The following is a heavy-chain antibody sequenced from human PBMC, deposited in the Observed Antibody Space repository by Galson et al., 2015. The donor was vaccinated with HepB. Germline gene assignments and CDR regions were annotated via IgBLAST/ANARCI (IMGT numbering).Heavy chain of an antibody. V-gene: IGHV3-74*01. D-gene: IGHD4-17*01. CDR2: INSDGSST. Sequence: SLRLSCAASGFTFSSYWMHWVRHAPGKGLVWVSRINSDGSSTTYADSVKGRFTISRDNAKNTLYLQMNSLRAEDTAVYYCARTKSPTPFDYWGQGTLVTVSS. CDR3: ARTKSPTPFDY. J-gene: IGHJ4*02. CDR1: GFTFSSYW.